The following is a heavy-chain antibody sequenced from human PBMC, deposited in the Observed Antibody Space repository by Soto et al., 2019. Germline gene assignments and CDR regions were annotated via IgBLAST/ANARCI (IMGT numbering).Heavy chain of an antibody. D-gene: IGHD3-16*01. CDR3: AREGGGSDAFDI. Sequence: QVQLVESGEGVVQPGRSLRLSCAASGFTFSSYGMHWVRQAPGKGLEWVAVIWYDGSNKYYADSVKGRFTISRDNSKNTLYLQMNSLRAEDTAVYYCAREGGGSDAFDIWGQGTMVTVSS. J-gene: IGHJ3*02. CDR2: IWYDGSNK. V-gene: IGHV3-33*01. CDR1: GFTFSSYG.